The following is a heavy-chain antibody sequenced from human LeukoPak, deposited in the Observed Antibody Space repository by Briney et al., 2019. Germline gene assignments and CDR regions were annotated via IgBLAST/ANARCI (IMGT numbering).Heavy chain of an antibody. CDR2: ISSNGAST. CDR1: GGTFSSYA. D-gene: IGHD6-13*01. Sequence: SCKASGGTFSSYAMSWVRQAPGKGLEWVSGISSNGASTYYVDSVKGRFTISRDNSKNTLFLQMNSLRAEDTAVYYCAKRGSVGTLGHFDYWGQGTLVTVSS. V-gene: IGHV3-23*01. CDR3: AKRGSVGTLGHFDY. J-gene: IGHJ4*02.